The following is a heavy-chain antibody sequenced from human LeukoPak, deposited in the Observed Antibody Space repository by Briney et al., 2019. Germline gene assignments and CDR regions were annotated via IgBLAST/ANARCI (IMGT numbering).Heavy chain of an antibody. CDR2: ISPGDGGA. D-gene: IGHD6-19*01. V-gene: IGHV1-46*01. J-gene: IGHJ4*02. CDR3: ARVGDSSGWFFDY. Sequence: ASVKVSCKASGYTFTNYYMHWLRQAPGQGLEWMGIISPGDGGATYAQNFQGRVTMTRDTSTSTVCMELSSLRSVDTAVYYCARVGDSSGWFFDYWGQGTLVTVPS. CDR1: GYTFTNYY.